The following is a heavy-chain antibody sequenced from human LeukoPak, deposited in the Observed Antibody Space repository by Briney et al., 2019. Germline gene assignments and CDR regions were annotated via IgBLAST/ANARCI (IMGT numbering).Heavy chain of an antibody. CDR1: GFTFSSYA. V-gene: IGHV3-30-3*01. D-gene: IGHD5-18*01. CDR2: ISYDGSNK. CDR3: ARDFKGGYSYGYEFTY. Sequence: GGSLRFSCAASGFTFSSYAMHWVRQAPGKGLEWVAVISYDGSNKYYADSVKGRFTISRDNSKNTLYLQMNSLRAEDTAVYYCARDFKGGYSYGYEFTYWGQGTLVTVSS. J-gene: IGHJ4*02.